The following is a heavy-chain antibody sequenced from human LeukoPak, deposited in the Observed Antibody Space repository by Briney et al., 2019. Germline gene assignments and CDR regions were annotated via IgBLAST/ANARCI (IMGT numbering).Heavy chain of an antibody. CDR2: IWYDGSNK. CDR1: GFTFSSYG. V-gene: IGHV3-33*01. CDR3: ARQTYYYDSSGSGALDY. D-gene: IGHD3-22*01. Sequence: GGSLRLSCAASGFTFSSYGMHWVRQAPGKGLEWVAVIWYDGSNKYYADSVKGRFTISRDNSKNTLYLQMNSQRAEDTAVYYCARQTYYYDSSGSGALDYWGQGTLVTVSS. J-gene: IGHJ4*02.